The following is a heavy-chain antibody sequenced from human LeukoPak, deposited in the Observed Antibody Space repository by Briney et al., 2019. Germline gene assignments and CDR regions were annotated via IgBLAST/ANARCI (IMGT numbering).Heavy chain of an antibody. Sequence: NSSETRSLTCTVSGASISSYYWSWIRQPPGKGLEYTGYIYYSGYTNYNPSLKSRVTISLDTPRNKFSLKLSSVTAADTAVYYCARGQVYFDYWGQGTLVTVSS. CDR1: GASISSYY. CDR2: IYYSGYT. J-gene: IGHJ4*02. V-gene: IGHV4-59*01. CDR3: ARGQVYFDY.